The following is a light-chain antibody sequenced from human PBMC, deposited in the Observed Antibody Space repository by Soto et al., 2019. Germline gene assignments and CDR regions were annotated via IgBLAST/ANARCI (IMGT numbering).Light chain of an antibody. CDR3: QSYDSSLSGVV. V-gene: IGLV1-36*01. CDR2: YDD. CDR1: SSNIGNNA. Sequence: QSVLTQPPSVSDAPRQRVTISCSGSSSNIGNNAVNWYQQLPGKAPKLLIYYDDLLPSGVSDRFSGSKSGTSASLAISGLQSEDEADYYCQSYDSSLSGVVFGGGTKLTVL. J-gene: IGLJ2*01.